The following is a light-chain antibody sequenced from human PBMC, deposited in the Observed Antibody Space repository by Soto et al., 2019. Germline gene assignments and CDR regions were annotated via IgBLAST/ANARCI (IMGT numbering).Light chain of an antibody. J-gene: IGLJ3*02. CDR3: AAWDDSLNGSNWV. V-gene: IGLV1-44*01. CDR1: SSNIGSNT. CDR2: SNN. Sequence: QSGLTQPPSASGTPGQMVTISCSGSSSNIGSNTVNWYQQLPGTAPKLLIYSNNQRPSGVPDRFSGSKSGTSASLAISGLQSEDEADYYCAAWDDSLNGSNWVFGGGTKVTVL.